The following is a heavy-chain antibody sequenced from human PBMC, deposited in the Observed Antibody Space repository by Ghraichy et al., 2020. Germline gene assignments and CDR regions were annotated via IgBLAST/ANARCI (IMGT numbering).Heavy chain of an antibody. D-gene: IGHD3-10*01. CDR3: ARDPVEGSDSGMDV. CDR1: GFTFSSYW. J-gene: IGHJ6*02. V-gene: IGHV3-7*01. CDR2: IKQDGSEK. Sequence: GESLNISCAASGFTFSSYWMNWVRQAPGKGLEWVANIKQDGSEKYFVDSVRGRFTISRDNAINSLYLHMSSLAAEDTAVYYCARDPVEGSDSGMDVWGQGTTVTVSS.